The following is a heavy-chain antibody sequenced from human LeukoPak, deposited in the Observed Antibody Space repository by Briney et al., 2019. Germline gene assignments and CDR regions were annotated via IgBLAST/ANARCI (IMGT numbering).Heavy chain of an antibody. CDR1: GYSFTSYG. CDR3: ARHSSDWEFDY. J-gene: IGHJ4*02. D-gene: IGHD6-19*01. Sequence: PGASVKVSCKASGYSFTSYGISWVQQAPGQGLEWMGWTSAYNGNTNYAQKLQGRVTMTTDTSTSTAYMELRSLRSDDTAVYYCARHSSDWEFDYWGQGTLVTVSS. CDR2: TSAYNGNT. V-gene: IGHV1-18*01.